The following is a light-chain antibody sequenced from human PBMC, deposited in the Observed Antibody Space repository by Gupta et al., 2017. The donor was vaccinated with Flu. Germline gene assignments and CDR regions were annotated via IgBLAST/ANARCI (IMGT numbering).Light chain of an antibody. J-gene: IGKJ1*01. CDR1: QSVISSY. CDR2: GAS. Sequence: GTLSLSPGDRATHSCRASQSVISSYFAWYQHRPGQAPRLLSYGASNRATGIPDRFSGSGSGTDFTLTISRLEPEDFAVYYCQQYGRSMWTFGQGTKVEIK. CDR3: QQYGRSMWT. V-gene: IGKV3-20*01.